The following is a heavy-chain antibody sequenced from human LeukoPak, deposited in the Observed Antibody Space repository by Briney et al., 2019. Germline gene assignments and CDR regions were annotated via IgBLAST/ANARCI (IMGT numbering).Heavy chain of an antibody. CDR1: GGSISSYY. CDR2: IYTSGST. J-gene: IGHJ3*02. D-gene: IGHD5-18*01. CDR3: ASLPRGYSYGYGDAFDI. V-gene: IGHV4-4*07. Sequence: SETLSLTCTVSGGSISSYYWSWIRQPAGKGLEWLGRIYTSGSTNYNPSLKSRVTMSVDTSKNQFSLKLSSVTAADTAVYYCASLPRGYSYGYGDAFDIWGQGTMVTVSS.